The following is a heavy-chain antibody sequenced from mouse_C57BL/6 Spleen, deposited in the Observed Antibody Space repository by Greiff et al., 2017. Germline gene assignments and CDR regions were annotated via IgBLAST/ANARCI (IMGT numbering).Heavy chain of an antibody. CDR2: IDPETGGT. CDR3: TRSLPGWYFDV. D-gene: IGHD2-10*01. CDR1: GYTFTDYE. Sequence: QVQLQQSGAELVRPGASVTLSCKASGYTFTDYEMHWVKQTPVHGLEWIGAIDPETGGTAYNQKFKGKAILTADKSSSTAYMELRSLTSEDSAVYYCTRSLPGWYFDVWGTGTTVTVSS. V-gene: IGHV1-15*01. J-gene: IGHJ1*03.